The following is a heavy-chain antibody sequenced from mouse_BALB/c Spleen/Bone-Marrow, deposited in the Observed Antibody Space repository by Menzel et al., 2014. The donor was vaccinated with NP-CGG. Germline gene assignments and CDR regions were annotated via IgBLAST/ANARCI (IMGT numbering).Heavy chain of an antibody. V-gene: IGHV1-63*02. CDR3: TRGGYDYTWFAY. J-gene: IGHJ3*01. Sequence: QVQLKQSGAELVRPGTSVKMSCKAAGYTFTNYWIGWVKQGPGHGLEWIGDIYPGDNYTNYNEKFKGKAILTADTSSSTAYMQLSSLTAEDSAIYYCTRGGYDYTWFAYWGQGTLVTVSA. D-gene: IGHD2-4*01. CDR2: IYPGDNYT. CDR1: GYTFTNYW.